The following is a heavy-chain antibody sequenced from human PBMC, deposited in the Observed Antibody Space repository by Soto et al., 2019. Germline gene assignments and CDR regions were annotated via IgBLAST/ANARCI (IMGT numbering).Heavy chain of an antibody. D-gene: IGHD2-21*02. CDR2: INAGNGNT. CDR3: ARSIVVVTVLDY. CDR1: GYTFTSYA. J-gene: IGHJ4*02. Sequence: QVQLVQSGAEEKKPGVSVKVSCKASGYTFTSYAMHWVRQAPGQRLEWMGWINAGNGNTKYSQKFQGRVTITRDTSASTAYMELSSLRSEDTAVYYCARSIVVVTVLDYWGQGTLVTVSS. V-gene: IGHV1-3*05.